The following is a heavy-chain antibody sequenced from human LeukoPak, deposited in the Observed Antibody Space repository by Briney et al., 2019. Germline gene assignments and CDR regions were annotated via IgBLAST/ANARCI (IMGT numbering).Heavy chain of an antibody. CDR3: ARDSPTVTTSYGY. J-gene: IGHJ4*02. CDR1: GFTFSSYW. CDR2: INRDGSTT. Sequence: GGSLRLSCTASGFTFSSYWMHWVRLVPGKGLVWVSRINRDGSTTSYADSVKGRFTISRDNAKNTLYLQMNSLRAEDTAVYYCARDSPTVTTSYGYWGQGTLVTVSS. V-gene: IGHV3-74*01. D-gene: IGHD4-17*01.